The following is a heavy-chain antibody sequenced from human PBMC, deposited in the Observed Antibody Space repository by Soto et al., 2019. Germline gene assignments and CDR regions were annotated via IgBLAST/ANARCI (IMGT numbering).Heavy chain of an antibody. J-gene: IGHJ6*02. CDR2: ISSSGNTI. CDR3: ARDPLGWNYYGMDV. V-gene: IGHV3-11*01. CDR1: GFTFSDYY. Sequence: GGSLRLSCAASGFTFSDYYMSWIRQAPGKGLEWVSYISSSGNTIYYADSVKGRFTISRDNAKNSAYLQMNSLRAEDTAVYYCARDPLGWNYYGMDVWGQGTTVTVSS. D-gene: IGHD6-19*01.